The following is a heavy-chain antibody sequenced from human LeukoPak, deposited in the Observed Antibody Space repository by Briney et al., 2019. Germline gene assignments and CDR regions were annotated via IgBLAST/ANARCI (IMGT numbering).Heavy chain of an antibody. CDR2: IRSKAYGWTT. J-gene: IGHJ4*02. Sequence: GGSLRLSCTASGFTFGDYAMSWFRQAPGKGLEWVGFIRSKAYGWTTEYAASVKGRFTISRDDSKSIAYLQMNSLKTEDTAVYYCTREYPVDYYDSSGYYLYYFDYWGQGTLVTVSS. D-gene: IGHD3-22*01. CDR1: GFTFGDYA. CDR3: TREYPVDYYDSSGYYLYYFDY. V-gene: IGHV3-49*03.